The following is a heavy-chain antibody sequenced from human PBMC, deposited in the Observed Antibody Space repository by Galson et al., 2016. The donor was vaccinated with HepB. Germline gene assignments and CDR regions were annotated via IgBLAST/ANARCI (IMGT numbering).Heavy chain of an antibody. D-gene: IGHD3-3*01. CDR3: ARRGYDFWSGHFKY. CDR1: SGSISSSSYY. V-gene: IGHV4-39*01. CDR2: IYYSGST. J-gene: IGHJ4*02. Sequence: ETLSLTCTVSSGSISSSSYYWGWIRQPPGKGLEWIGSIYYSGSTDYNPSLKSRVTISVDRSKNQFSLNLSSVTAADTAVYYCARRGYDFWSGHFKYWGQGTLVTVSS.